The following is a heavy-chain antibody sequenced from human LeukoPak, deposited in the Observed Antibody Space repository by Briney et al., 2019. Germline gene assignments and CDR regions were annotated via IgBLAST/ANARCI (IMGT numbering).Heavy chain of an antibody. CDR2: ISAYNGNT. CDR1: GYTFTSYG. Sequence: ASVKVSCKASGYTFTSYGISWVRQAPGQGLEWMGWISAYNGNTNYAQKLQGRVTMTTDTSTSTAYMELRSLRSDDTAVYYCARGRRKHNMVRGVPFLDAFDIWGQGTMVTVSS. J-gene: IGHJ3*02. D-gene: IGHD3-10*01. V-gene: IGHV1-18*01. CDR3: ARGRRKHNMVRGVPFLDAFDI.